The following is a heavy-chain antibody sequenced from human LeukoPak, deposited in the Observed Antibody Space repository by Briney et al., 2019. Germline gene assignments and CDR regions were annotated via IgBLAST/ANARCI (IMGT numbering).Heavy chain of an antibody. J-gene: IGHJ4*02. Sequence: GSLRLPCAASGFTFSSYAMSWVRQAPGKGLEWVSTLSGDTTYYADSVKGRFTISRDNSGNTLYLQMASLRGEDTAIYYCAKMVLWSGYIPYYFDYWGQGTLVTVSS. CDR3: AKMVLWSGYIPYYFDY. D-gene: IGHD3-3*01. CDR2: LSGDTT. V-gene: IGHV3-23*01. CDR1: GFTFSSYA.